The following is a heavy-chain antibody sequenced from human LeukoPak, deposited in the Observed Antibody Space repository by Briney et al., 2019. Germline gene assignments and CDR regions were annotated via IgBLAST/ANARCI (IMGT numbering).Heavy chain of an antibody. CDR1: GYSFTDYY. D-gene: IGHD2-21*01. J-gene: IGHJ5*02. Sequence: ASVKVSCKTFGYSFTDYYMHWVRQAPGQGLEWMGWINPNSGGTSSAQKFQGRVTMTRDTSITTVYMEVSWLTSDDTAIYYCARADSLHGGPYLIGPWGQGTLVTVSS. V-gene: IGHV1-2*02. CDR2: INPNSGGT. CDR3: ARADSLHGGPYLIGP.